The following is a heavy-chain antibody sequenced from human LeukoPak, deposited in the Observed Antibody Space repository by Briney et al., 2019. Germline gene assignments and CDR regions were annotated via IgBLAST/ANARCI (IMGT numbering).Heavy chain of an antibody. Sequence: PAGGSLRLSCAASGFTFSSYWVSWVRQAPGKGLEWVANIKQDGSEKYYVDSVKGRFTISRDNAKNSLYLQMNSLRAEDTAVYYCARGDDCSGGSCYLLDYYYMDVWGKGTTVTVSS. D-gene: IGHD2-15*01. CDR1: GFTFSSYW. CDR2: IKQDGSEK. CDR3: ARGDDCSGGSCYLLDYYYMDV. V-gene: IGHV3-7*01. J-gene: IGHJ6*03.